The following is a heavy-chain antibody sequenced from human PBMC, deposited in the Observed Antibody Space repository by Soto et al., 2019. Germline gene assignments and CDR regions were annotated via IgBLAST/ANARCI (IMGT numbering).Heavy chain of an antibody. V-gene: IGHV3-23*01. CDR3: AKSFTQSNVWRAYRHKTHCDY. D-gene: IGHD3-16*02. Sequence: EVRLLESGGGLVQPGGSLRLSCEGSGFTLSNYGMDWVRQAPGKGLEWISFISGAGDTTYYADSVKGRFIISRDNSKNTLYLQMNSLRAEDTAIYYCAKSFTQSNVWRAYRHKTHCDYWGQGALVTVT. CDR1: GFTLSNYG. CDR2: ISGAGDTT. J-gene: IGHJ4*02.